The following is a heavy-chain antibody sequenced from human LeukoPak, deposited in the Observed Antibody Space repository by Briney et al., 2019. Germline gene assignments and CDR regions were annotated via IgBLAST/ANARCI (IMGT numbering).Heavy chain of an antibody. V-gene: IGHV3-7*01. CDR1: GFTFSSYW. CDR3: ARGRYYDSSGPYYFDY. Sequence: GGSLRLSCAASGFTFSSYWMSWVRQAPGKGLEWVANIKQDGSEKYYVDSVKGRFTISRDNAKNSLYLQMNSLRAEDTAVYYCARGRYYDSSGPYYFDYWGQGTLVTVSS. J-gene: IGHJ4*02. D-gene: IGHD3-22*01. CDR2: IKQDGSEK.